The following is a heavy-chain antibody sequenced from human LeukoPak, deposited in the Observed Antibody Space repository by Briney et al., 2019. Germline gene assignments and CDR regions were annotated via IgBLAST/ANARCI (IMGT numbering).Heavy chain of an antibody. CDR3: AIGWDSRTSCYRCFNY. CDR1: GYRFTNYW. CDR2: MYPGDSDT. V-gene: IGHV5-51*01. D-gene: IGHD2-2*02. J-gene: IGHJ4*02. Sequence: GESLKISCQGSGYRFTNYWIGWVRQMPGKGLEWMGIMYPGDSDTRYSPSFQGQVTISADKSIGTAYLQWSSLKASDTAMYYCAIGWDSRTSCYRCFNYWGQGTLVTVSS.